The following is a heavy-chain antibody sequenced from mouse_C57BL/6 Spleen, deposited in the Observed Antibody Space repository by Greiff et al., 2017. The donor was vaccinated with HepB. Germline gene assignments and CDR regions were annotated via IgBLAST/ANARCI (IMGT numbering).Heavy chain of an antibody. CDR2: IDPSDSET. V-gene: IGHV1-52*01. J-gene: IGHJ2*01. CDR1: GYTFTSYW. Sequence: QVQLQQPGAELVRPGSSVKLSCKASGYTFTSYWMPWVKQRPIQGLEWIGNIDPSDSETHYNQKFKDKATLTVDKSSSTAYMQLSSLTSEDSAVYYCARDYYGSSYRDYFDYWGQGTTLTVSS. D-gene: IGHD1-1*01. CDR3: ARDYYGSSYRDYFDY.